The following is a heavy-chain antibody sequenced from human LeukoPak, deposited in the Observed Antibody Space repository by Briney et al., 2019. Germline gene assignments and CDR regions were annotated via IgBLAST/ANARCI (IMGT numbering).Heavy chain of an antibody. CDR1: GYTLTELS. J-gene: IGHJ6*02. CDR3: ARSQAGDSSGYSPLSHYYGMDV. Sequence: ASVKVSCKVSGYTLTELSMHWVRQAPGKGLEWMGGFDPEDGETIYAQKFQGRVTITADKSTSTAYMELSSLRSEDTAVYYCARSQAGDSSGYSPLSHYYGMDVWGQGTTVTVSS. D-gene: IGHD3-22*01. CDR2: FDPEDGET. V-gene: IGHV1-24*01.